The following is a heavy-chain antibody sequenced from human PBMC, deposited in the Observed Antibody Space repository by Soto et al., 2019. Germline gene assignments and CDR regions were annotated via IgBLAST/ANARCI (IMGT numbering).Heavy chain of an antibody. CDR2: IYYSGST. J-gene: IGHJ6*03. V-gene: IGHV4-39*01. CDR1: GGSISSSSYY. CDR3: ARQGGSSWYYYYYMDV. Sequence: SETLSLTCTVSGGSISSSSYYWGWIRQPPGKGLEWIGSIYYSGSTYYNPSLKSRVTITVDTSKNQFSLKLSSVTAADTAVYYCARQGGSSWYYYYYMDVWGKGTTVTVSS. D-gene: IGHD6-13*01.